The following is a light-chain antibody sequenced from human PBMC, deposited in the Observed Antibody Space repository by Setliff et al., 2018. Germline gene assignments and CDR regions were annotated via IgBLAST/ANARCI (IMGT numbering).Light chain of an antibody. J-gene: IGLJ1*01. Sequence: QSALTQPTSVSGSPGQSITISCTGTSSDVGDYKYVSRYQQLPGKAPKLIIFEVSNRPSGIPNRFSGSKSGNTASLSISGLQAEDEADYYCSSYTSLSTRVFGTGTKVTVL. CDR3: SSYTSLSTRV. V-gene: IGLV2-14*01. CDR1: SSDVGDYKY. CDR2: EVS.